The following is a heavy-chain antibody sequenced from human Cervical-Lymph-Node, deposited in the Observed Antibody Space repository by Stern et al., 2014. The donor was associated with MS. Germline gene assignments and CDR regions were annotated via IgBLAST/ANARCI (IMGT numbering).Heavy chain of an antibody. Sequence: VQLVESGGGVVQPGRSLRLSCAASGFSFSRYAMHWVRQALGKGLVWVALIWYDGSNPCYADSVTGRCTISRDNFKITLYLQMNSLRAEDTAVYYCASAYSSSHYYFDYWGQGTLVTVSS. V-gene: IGHV3-33*01. CDR2: IWYDGSNP. J-gene: IGHJ4*02. D-gene: IGHD6-13*01. CDR3: ASAYSSSHYYFDY. CDR1: GFSFSRYA.